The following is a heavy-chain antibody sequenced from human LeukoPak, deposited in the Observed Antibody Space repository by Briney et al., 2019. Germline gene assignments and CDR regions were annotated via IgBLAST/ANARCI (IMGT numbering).Heavy chain of an antibody. D-gene: IGHD2-2*01. V-gene: IGHV4-4*02. J-gene: IGHJ6*04. Sequence: PSETLSLTCAVSGDSISSSNWWSWVRQPPGKGLEWIGEIYHSGSTNYNPSLKSRVTISVDKSKNQFSLKLSSVTAADTAVYYCARSHIVVVPASTYYYYYGMDVWGKGTTVTVSS. CDR2: IYHSGST. CDR3: ARSHIVVVPASTYYYYYGMDV. CDR1: GDSISSSNW.